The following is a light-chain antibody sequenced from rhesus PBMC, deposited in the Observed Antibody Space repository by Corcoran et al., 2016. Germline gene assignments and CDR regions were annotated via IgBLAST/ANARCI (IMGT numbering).Light chain of an antibody. CDR2: KAS. V-gene: IGKV1-22*01. CDR1: QGISTW. J-gene: IGKJ3*01. Sequence: DIQMTQSPSSLSASVGDTVTITCRASQGISTWLAWYQQKPRKAPKLLIYKASSLQSGVPSRFSGNGSGTDFPLTSSSLQSEDFGTYYCQQYSSRPFTFGPGTKLDIK. CDR3: QQYSSRPFT.